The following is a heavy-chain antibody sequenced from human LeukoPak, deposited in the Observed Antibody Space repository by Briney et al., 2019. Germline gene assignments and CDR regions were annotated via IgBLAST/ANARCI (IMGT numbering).Heavy chain of an antibody. J-gene: IGHJ4*02. CDR1: GGSFSGYY. V-gene: IGHV4-34*01. CDR3: ARAYGSGSYPLQRKYYFDY. CDR2: INHSGST. D-gene: IGHD3-10*01. Sequence: SETLSLTCAVYGGSFSGYYWSWIRQPPGKGLEWIGEINHSGSTNYDPSLKSRVTISVDTSKNQFSLKLSSVTAADTAVYYCARAYGSGSYPLQRKYYFDYWGQGTLVTVSS.